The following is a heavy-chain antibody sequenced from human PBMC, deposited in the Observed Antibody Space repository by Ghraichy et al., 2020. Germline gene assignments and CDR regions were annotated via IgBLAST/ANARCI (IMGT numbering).Heavy chain of an antibody. CDR3: TTDRFNSREY. J-gene: IGHJ4*02. D-gene: IGHD2/OR15-2a*01. CDR1: GFTFSDAW. V-gene: IGHV3-15*01. CDR2: IKNKVDGGTA. Sequence: WGSLRLSCAASGFTFSDAWMHWVRQAPGKGLECIGRIKNKVDGGTAEYAAPVKGRFNITRDNSKNMVYLEMNSLKTEDTGVYYCTTDRFNSREYWGQGTRVTVSS.